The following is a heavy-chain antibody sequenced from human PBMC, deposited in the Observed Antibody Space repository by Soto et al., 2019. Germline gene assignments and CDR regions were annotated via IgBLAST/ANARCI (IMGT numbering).Heavy chain of an antibody. J-gene: IGHJ4*02. Sequence: ASVKVSCEASGYTFTSYGISWVRQAPGQGLEWMGWISAYNGNTNYAQKLQGRVTMTTDTPTSTAYMELRSLRSDDTAVYYCARAELYCTGGSCYRFWNYWGQGTLVTVSS. CDR2: ISAYNGNT. CDR3: ARAELYCTGGSCYRFWNY. CDR1: GYTFTSYG. D-gene: IGHD2-15*01. V-gene: IGHV1-18*01.